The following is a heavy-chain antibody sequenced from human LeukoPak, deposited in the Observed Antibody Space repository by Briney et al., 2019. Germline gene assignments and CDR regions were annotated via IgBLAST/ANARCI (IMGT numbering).Heavy chain of an antibody. J-gene: IGHJ4*02. CDR2: ISGDGGST. V-gene: IGHV3-43*02. CDR3: AKGRREWLEHSVSED. Sequence: PGGSLRLSCAASGFTFDDYAMHWVRQAPGKGLEWVSLISGDGGSTYYADSVKGRFTISRGNSKNSLYLQMNSLRTEDTALYFCAKGRREWLEHSVSEDCGQGTLVTVSS. D-gene: IGHD3-3*01. CDR1: GFTFDDYA.